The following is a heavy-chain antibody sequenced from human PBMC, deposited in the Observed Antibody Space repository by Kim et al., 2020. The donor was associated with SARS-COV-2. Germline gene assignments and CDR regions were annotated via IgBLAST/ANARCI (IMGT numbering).Heavy chain of an antibody. Sequence: YRPSFQGQVTISADKSISTAYLQWSSLKASDTAMYYCARRRLGDYTVVDYWGQGTLVTISS. CDR3: ARRRLGDYTVVDY. J-gene: IGHJ4*02. V-gene: IGHV5-51*01. D-gene: IGHD4-17*01.